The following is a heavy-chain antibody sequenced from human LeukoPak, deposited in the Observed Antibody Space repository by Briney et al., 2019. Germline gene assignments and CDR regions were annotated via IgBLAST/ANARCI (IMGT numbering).Heavy chain of an antibody. CDR3: AREDGYSYMA. CDR2: INHSGST. Sequence: PSETLSLTCAVYGGSFSGYYWSWIRQPPGKGLEWIGEINHSGSTNYNPSLKSRVTISVDTSKNQFSLKLSSVTAADTAVYYCAREDGYSYMAWGQGTLVTVSS. CDR1: GGSFSGYY. J-gene: IGHJ4*02. V-gene: IGHV4-34*01. D-gene: IGHD5-18*01.